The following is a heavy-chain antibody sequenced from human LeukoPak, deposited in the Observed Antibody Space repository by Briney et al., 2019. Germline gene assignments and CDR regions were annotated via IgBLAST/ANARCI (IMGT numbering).Heavy chain of an antibody. Sequence: GGSLRLSCAASGFTFSSYSMNWVRQAPGKGREWVSSISSSSSYIYYADSLKGRFTISRDNAKNSLYLQMNSLRAEDTAVYYCARAKYYGSGSYSALMDVWGKGTTVTVSS. CDR3: ARAKYYGSGSYSALMDV. CDR2: ISSSSSYI. CDR1: GFTFSSYS. D-gene: IGHD3-10*01. J-gene: IGHJ6*03. V-gene: IGHV3-21*01.